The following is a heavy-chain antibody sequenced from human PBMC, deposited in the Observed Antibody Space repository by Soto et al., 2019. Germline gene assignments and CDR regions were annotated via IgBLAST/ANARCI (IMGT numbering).Heavy chain of an antibody. CDR1: GFTFSSYA. D-gene: IGHD6-19*01. Sequence: GGSLRLSCAASGFTFSSYAMSWVRQAPGKGLEWVSAISGSGGSTYYADSVKGRFTISRDNSKNTLYLQMNSLRAEDTAVYYCAKDLHPGYSSGWAFDYWGQGTLVTVSS. CDR2: ISGSGGST. CDR3: AKDLHPGYSSGWAFDY. J-gene: IGHJ4*02. V-gene: IGHV3-23*01.